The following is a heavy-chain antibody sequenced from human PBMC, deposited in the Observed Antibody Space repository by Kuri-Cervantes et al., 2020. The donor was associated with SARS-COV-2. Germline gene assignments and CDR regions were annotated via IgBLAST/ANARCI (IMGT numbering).Heavy chain of an antibody. J-gene: IGHJ6*03. V-gene: IGHV3-33*01. Sequence: GGSLRLSCAASGFTFSSYGMHWVRQAPGKGLEWVAVIWYDGSNKYYADSVKGRFTISRDNSKNTLYLQMNSLRAEDTAVYYCARGLVVSSGWDYYMDVWGKGTTVTVSS. CDR3: ARGLVVSSGWDYYMDV. CDR2: IWYDGSNK. CDR1: GFTFSSYG. D-gene: IGHD6-19*01.